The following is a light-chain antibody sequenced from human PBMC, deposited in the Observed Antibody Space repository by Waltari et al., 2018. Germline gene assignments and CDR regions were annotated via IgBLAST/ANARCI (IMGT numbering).Light chain of an antibody. CDR2: KEP. V-gene: IGLV3-25*03. CDR3: QSADTDNFGSYRF. CDR1: ALSRQH. J-gene: IGLJ2*01. Sequence: SSELTQPPSVSVSPGQTATITCSGDALSRQHVHWYQENPGQAPILDIPKEPDRPSGIPERFYVVTSGPTVSLISAGVQEEDEADYYCQSADTDNFGSYRFFGAGTKLTVL.